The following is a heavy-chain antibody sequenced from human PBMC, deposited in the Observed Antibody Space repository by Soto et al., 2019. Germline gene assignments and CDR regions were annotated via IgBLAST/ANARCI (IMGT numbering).Heavy chain of an antibody. V-gene: IGHV4-39*01. CDR2: IYYSGST. CDR3: ARQIHYDYVWRSHYHYGMDV. J-gene: IGHJ6*02. D-gene: IGHD3-16*01. Sequence: QLRLQESGPGLVKPSETLSLTCTVSGGSISSSSYYWGWIRQPPGKGLEWIGSIYYSGSTYYNPSAKSRVTIAVDTSKNQFSLKLSSVTAADAAVYYCARQIHYDYVWRSHYHYGMDVWGQGTTVTVSS. CDR1: GGSISSSSYY.